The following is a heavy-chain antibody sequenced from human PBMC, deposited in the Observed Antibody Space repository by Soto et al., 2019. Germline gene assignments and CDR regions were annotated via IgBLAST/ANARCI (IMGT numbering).Heavy chain of an antibody. V-gene: IGHV3-7*01. D-gene: IGHD6-19*01. CDR2: IKQDGSEK. CDR1: GFTFSSYW. CDR3: ARDYSIAVAGHDY. Sequence: GGSLRLSCAASGFTFSSYWMSWVRQAPGKGLEWVANIKQDGSEKYYVDSVKGRFTISRDNAKNSLYLQMNSLRAEDTAVYYCARDYSIAVAGHDYWGQGTLVTVSS. J-gene: IGHJ4*02.